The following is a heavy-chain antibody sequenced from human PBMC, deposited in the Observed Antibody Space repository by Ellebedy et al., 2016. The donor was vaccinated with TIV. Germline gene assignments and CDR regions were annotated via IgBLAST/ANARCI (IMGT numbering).Heavy chain of an antibody. CDR1: GFTFSSYG. D-gene: IGHD3-16*01. V-gene: IGHV3-30*02. CDR2: IWYDGSNK. CDR3: AKSHLGGGVIRGYFDY. Sequence: GESLKISCAASGFTFSSYGMHWVRQAPGKGLEWVAVIWYDGSNKYYADSVKGRFTISRDNSKNTLYLQMNSLRAEDTAVYYCAKSHLGGGVIRGYFDYWGQGTLVTVSS. J-gene: IGHJ4*02.